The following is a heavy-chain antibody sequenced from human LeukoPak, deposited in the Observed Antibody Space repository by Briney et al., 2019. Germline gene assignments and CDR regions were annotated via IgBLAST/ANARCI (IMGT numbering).Heavy chain of an antibody. CDR2: VNTSGST. D-gene: IGHD6-25*01. CDR3: AREGGDPRWLDP. CDR1: GGSISSYY. V-gene: IGHV4-4*07. Sequence: SETLSLTCTVSGGSISSYYWTWLRQSAGKGLEWVGRVNTSGSTNYNPSLRSRVTMSVNTSKNQFSLNLTSVTAADTAVYSCAREGGDPRWLDPWGQGTLVTVSS. J-gene: IGHJ5*02.